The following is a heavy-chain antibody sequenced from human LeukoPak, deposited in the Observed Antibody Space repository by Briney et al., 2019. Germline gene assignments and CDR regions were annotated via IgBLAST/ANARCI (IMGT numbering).Heavy chain of an antibody. V-gene: IGHV3-23*01. CDR3: AKPYSGWTSFDD. CDR2: ISSSGGTT. D-gene: IGHD6-19*01. CDR1: GFTFRNYA. Sequence: GGSLRLSCAAFGFTFRNYAMSWVRQVPGKGLEWVSGISSSGGTTYYADSVKGRFTISRDGSKNTLYLQMNSLRAEDTAVYYCAKPYSGWTSFDDWGQGTLVTVSS. J-gene: IGHJ4*02.